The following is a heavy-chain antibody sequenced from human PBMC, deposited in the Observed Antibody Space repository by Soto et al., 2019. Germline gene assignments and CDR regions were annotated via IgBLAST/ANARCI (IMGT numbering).Heavy chain of an antibody. J-gene: IGHJ4*02. V-gene: IGHV3-13*01. CDR2: IGTAGDT. D-gene: IGHD5-12*01. CDR3: ARAVLDSGYEYFDY. CDR1: GFTFSSYD. Sequence: GGSLRLSCAASGFTFSSYDMHWVRQATGKGLEWVSAIGTAGDTYYPGSVKGRFTISRENAKNSLYLQMNSLRAGDTAVYYCARAVLDSGYEYFDYWGQGTLVTVSS.